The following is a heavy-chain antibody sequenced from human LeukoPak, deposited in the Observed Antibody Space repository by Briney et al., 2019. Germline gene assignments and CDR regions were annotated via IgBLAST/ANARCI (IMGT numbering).Heavy chain of an antibody. D-gene: IGHD3-3*01. CDR3: ARRAASGVYYYYMDV. CDR1: GGTFSSYA. J-gene: IGHJ6*03. V-gene: IGHV1-69*01. Sequence: SVKVSCKASGGTFSSYAISWVRQAPGQGLEWMGGIIPIFGTANYAQKLQGRVTITADESTSTAYMELSSLRSEDTAVYYCARRAASGVYYYYMDVWGKGTTVTVSS. CDR2: IIPIFGTA.